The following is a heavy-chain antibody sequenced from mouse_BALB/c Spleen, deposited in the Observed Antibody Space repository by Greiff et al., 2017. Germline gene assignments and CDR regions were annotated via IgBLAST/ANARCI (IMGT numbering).Heavy chain of an antibody. J-gene: IGHJ1*01. CDR3: ARGLYDGYYDWYFDV. Sequence: EVKLMESGGDLVKPGGSLKLSCAASGFTFSSYGMSWVRQTPDKRLEWVATISSGGSYTYYPDSVKGRFTISRDNAKNTLYLQMSSLKSEDTAMYYCARGLYDGYYDWYFDVWGAGTTVTVSS. CDR2: ISSGGSYT. D-gene: IGHD2-3*01. CDR1: GFTFSSYG. V-gene: IGHV5-6*01.